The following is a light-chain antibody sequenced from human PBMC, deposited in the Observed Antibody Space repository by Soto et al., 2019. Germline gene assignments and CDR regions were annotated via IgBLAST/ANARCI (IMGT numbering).Light chain of an antibody. CDR3: QQHDKDFPKT. CDR1: QTISFW. CDR2: KEX. J-gene: IGKJ1*01. Sequence: DIHMTQSPSTLSGSVGARVTVPXRASQTISFWFAWYPQQPVXXTKLXXXKEXTLKSGVPSRFIGSGSGKEFTLTISSLQPDDFATYYCQQHDKDFPKTFGQGTKVDIK. V-gene: IGKV1-5*03.